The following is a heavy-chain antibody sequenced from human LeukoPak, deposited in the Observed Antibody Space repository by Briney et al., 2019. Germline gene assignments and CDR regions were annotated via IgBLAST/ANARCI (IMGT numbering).Heavy chain of an antibody. CDR2: IIPIFGTA. Sequence: SVKVSCTASGGTFSSYAISWVRQAPGQGLEWMGGIIPIFGTANYAQKFQGRVTITADESTSTAYMELSSLRSEDTAVYYCAREIYDYVWGSYRRFDYWGQGTLVTVSS. D-gene: IGHD3-16*02. CDR3: AREIYDYVWGSYRRFDY. CDR1: GGTFSSYA. V-gene: IGHV1-69*01. J-gene: IGHJ4*02.